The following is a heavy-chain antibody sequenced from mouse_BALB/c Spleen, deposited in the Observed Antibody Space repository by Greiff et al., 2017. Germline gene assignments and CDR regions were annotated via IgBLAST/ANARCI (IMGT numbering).Heavy chain of an antibody. V-gene: IGHV5-6-5*01. J-gene: IGHJ3*01. Sequence: EVQLVESGGGLVKPGGSLKLSCAASGFTFSSYAMSWVRQTPEKRLEWVASISSGGSTYYPDSVKGRFTISRDNARNILYLQMSSLRSEDTAMYYCARGGGTTVVAPFAYWGQGTLVTVSA. CDR3: ARGGGTTVVAPFAY. CDR2: ISSGGST. D-gene: IGHD1-1*01. CDR1: GFTFSSYA.